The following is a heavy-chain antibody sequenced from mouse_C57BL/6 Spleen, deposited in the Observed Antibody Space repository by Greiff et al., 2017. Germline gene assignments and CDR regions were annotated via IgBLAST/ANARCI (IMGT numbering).Heavy chain of an antibody. Sequence: EVQLVESGPGLVKPSQSLSLTCSVTGYSITSGYYWNWIRQLPGNKLERMGYISYDGSNNYNPDLKNHISITRDTSKNQFFLKLNSVTTEDTATYYCARDRGYYYGSLDYWGQGTTLTVSS. CDR1: GYSITSGYY. D-gene: IGHD1-1*01. CDR3: ARDRGYYYGSLDY. J-gene: IGHJ2*01. V-gene: IGHV3-6*01. CDR2: ISYDGSN.